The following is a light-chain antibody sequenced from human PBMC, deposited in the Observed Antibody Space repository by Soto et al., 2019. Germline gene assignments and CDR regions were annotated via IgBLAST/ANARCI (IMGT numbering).Light chain of an antibody. CDR1: QSVSSS. CDR2: DAS. V-gene: IGKV3D-15*02. Sequence: EIVMTQSPATLSVSPGERATLSCRASQSVSSSLAWYQQKPGQAPRLLIYDASNRATGIPARFSGSGSGTDFTLTISRLEPEDFAVYYCQQYGDSPWTFGQGTKVDIK. J-gene: IGKJ1*01. CDR3: QQYGDSPWT.